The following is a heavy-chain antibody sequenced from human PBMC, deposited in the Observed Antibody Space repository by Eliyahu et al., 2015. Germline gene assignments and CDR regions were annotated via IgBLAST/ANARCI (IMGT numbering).Heavy chain of an antibody. CDR1: GYTFTGYY. Sequence: AEVKKPGASVKVSCKASGYTFTGYYMHWVRQAPGQGLEWMGWINPNSGGTNYAQKFQGRVTMTRDTSISTAYMELSRLRSDDTAVYYCARVNYPSSIAARAFDYWGQGTLVTVSS. V-gene: IGHV1-2*02. J-gene: IGHJ4*02. D-gene: IGHD6-6*01. CDR3: ARVNYPSSIAARAFDY. CDR2: INPNSGGT.